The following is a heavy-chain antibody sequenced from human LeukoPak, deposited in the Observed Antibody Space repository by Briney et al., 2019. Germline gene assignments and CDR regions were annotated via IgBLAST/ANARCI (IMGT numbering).Heavy chain of an antibody. V-gene: IGHV3-53*01. CDR3: ARAPKGSGSYGSD. J-gene: IGHJ4*02. Sequence: GGSLRLSCAASGFTVSSNSMSWVRQAPGKGLKWVSVIYSGGNTYYADSVKGRFTVSRDNSKNTLYLQMNSLRAEDTAVYYCARAPKGSGSYGSDWGQGTLVTVSS. D-gene: IGHD5-18*01. CDR1: GFTVSSNS. CDR2: IYSGGNT.